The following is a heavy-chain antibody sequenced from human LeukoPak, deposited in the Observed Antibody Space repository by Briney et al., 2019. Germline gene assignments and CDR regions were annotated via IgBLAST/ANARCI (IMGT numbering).Heavy chain of an antibody. J-gene: IGHJ5*02. CDR2: ISYTGVS. Sequence: SETLSLTCTVSGVSISRSYWIWIRQTPGKGLEWIGYISYTGVSSYNPSLKSRVTISVDTSKNQFSLNVTSVTAADTAVYYCARLPDGGYATSLGWFGPWGQGTRVTVSS. D-gene: IGHD5-24*01. V-gene: IGHV4-59*08. CDR3: ARLPDGGYATSLGWFGP. CDR1: GVSISRSY.